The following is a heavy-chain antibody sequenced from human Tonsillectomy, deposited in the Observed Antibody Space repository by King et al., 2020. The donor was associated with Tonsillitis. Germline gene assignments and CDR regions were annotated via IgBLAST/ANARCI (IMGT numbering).Heavy chain of an antibody. J-gene: IGHJ5*02. D-gene: IGHD2-15*01. CDR1: GGSISSGGYS. V-gene: IGHV4-30-2*01. CDR2: IYHSGST. Sequence: QLQESGSGLVKPSQTLSLTCAVSGGSISSGGYSWSWIRQPPGKGLEWIGYIYHSGSTYYNPSLKSRVTISVDRSKNQFSLKLSSVTAADTAVYYCARGRYYCSGGSCYSGDWFDPWGQGTLVTVSS. CDR3: ARGRYYCSGGSCYSGDWFDP.